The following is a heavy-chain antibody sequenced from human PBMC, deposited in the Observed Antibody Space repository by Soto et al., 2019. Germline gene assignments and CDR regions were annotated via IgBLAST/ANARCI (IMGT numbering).Heavy chain of an antibody. V-gene: IGHV2-5*02. J-gene: IGHJ6*02. Sequence: QITLKESGPTLVKTTQTLTLTCAFSGLSLTTNGLSVGWVRQPPGKALEWLALIYWDDDKRYSPSLKSRLTITRDTSKNQVVLTMTNMDPVDIATYYCAHSSTDLNHAMNVWGQGTTVSVSS. CDR1: GLSLTTNGLS. CDR2: IYWDDDK. D-gene: IGHD3-3*01. CDR3: AHSSTDLNHAMNV.